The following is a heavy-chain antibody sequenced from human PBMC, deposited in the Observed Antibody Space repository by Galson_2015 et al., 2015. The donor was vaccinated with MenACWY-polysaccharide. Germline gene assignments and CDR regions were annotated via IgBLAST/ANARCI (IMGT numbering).Heavy chain of an antibody. J-gene: IGHJ4*02. D-gene: IGHD3-3*01. Sequence: SLRLSCAASGFTFNGYAMHWVRQAPGKGLEWVSGISWNSRNIGYVDSVKGRFTISRDNAKNPLYLQMNSLRTEDTALYYCAKVGTTYYDFLSAFDFWGLGTLVTVSS. CDR1: GFTFNGYA. CDR3: AKVGTTYYDFLSAFDF. V-gene: IGHV3-9*01. CDR2: ISWNSRNI.